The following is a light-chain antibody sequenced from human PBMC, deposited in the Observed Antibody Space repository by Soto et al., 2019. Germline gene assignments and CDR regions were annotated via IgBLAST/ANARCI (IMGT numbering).Light chain of an antibody. CDR3: SAWDDSLNGVV. CDR2: TND. V-gene: IGLV1-44*01. J-gene: IGLJ2*01. CDR1: NSNIGSNN. Sequence: QSVLTQPPSASGTPGQRVTISCSGSNSNIGSNNVNWYQQFPGTAPKLLIYTNDQRPSGVPDRFSDSKSGTSASLAISGLQSEDEADYYCSAWDDSLNGVVFGGGTKLTVL.